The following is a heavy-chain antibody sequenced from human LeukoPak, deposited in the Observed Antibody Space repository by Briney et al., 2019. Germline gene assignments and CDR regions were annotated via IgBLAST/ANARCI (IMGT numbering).Heavy chain of an antibody. CDR3: ARSRGDSGYYYFDY. CDR2: IDPDSGST. V-gene: IGHV1-2*02. Sequence: ASVKVSCKASGYSFTGHYVHWVRQAPGQGLEWMAWIDPDSGSTKYAQNFQGRVTMTRDTSISTAYMGLSMLSSDDTAVYYCARSRGDSGYYYFDYWGQGTLVTVSS. D-gene: IGHD3-9*01. J-gene: IGHJ4*02. CDR1: GYSFTGHY.